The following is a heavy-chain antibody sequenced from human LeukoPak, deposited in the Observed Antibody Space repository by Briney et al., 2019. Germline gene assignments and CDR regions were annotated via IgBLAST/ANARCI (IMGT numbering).Heavy chain of an antibody. CDR2: IKQDGSEK. J-gene: IGHJ4*02. D-gene: IGHD4-17*01. CDR1: GFTFSSYW. V-gene: IGHV3-7*01. CDR3: AREQSGHYGDSWFDY. Sequence: GGSLRLSCAASGFTFSSYWMSWVRQAPGKGLEWVANIKQDGSEKYYVDSVKGRFTISRDNAKNSLYLQMNSLRAEDTAVYYCAREQSGHYGDSWFDYWGQGTLVTVSS.